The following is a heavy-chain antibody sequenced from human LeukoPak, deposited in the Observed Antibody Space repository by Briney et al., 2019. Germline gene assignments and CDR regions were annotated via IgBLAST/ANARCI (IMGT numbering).Heavy chain of an antibody. J-gene: IGHJ5*02. CDR1: GGSFSGYY. Sequence: SETLSLTCAVYGGSFSGYYWSWIRQPPGKGLEWIGQINHSGSTNYNPSLKSRVTISVDTSKNQFSLKLSSVTAADTAVYYCARVYYYGSGSYYRHNWFDPWDQGTLVTVSS. D-gene: IGHD3-10*01. CDR2: INHSGST. V-gene: IGHV4-34*01. CDR3: ARVYYYGSGSYYRHNWFDP.